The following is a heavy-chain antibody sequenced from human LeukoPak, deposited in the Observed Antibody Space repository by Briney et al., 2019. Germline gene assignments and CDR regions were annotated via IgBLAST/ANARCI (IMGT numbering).Heavy chain of an antibody. CDR2: FDPEDGET. V-gene: IGHV1-24*01. J-gene: IGHJ6*02. CDR1: GYTLTELS. D-gene: IGHD3-10*01. Sequence: ASVKVSCKVSGYTLTELSMHWVRQAPGKGLEWMGGFDPEDGETIYAQKFQGRVTMTEDTSTDTAYMELSSLRSEGTAVYYCATEGMVRGVIRDYYYGMDVWGQGTTVTVSS. CDR3: ATEGMVRGVIRDYYYGMDV.